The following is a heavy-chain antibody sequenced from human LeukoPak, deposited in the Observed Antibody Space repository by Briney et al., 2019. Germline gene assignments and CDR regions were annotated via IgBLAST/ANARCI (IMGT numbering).Heavy chain of an antibody. CDR3: ATADWGVLQYSNTPPVDY. V-gene: IGHV3-21*01. CDR1: GFPFSNYS. Sequence: PGGSLRLSCEASGFPFSNYSMNWVRQAPGKGLEWVSSISSSSSYIYYADSVKGRFTISRDNAKNSLYLQMNSLRAEDTAVYYCATADWGVLQYSNTPPVDYWGQGTLVTVSS. J-gene: IGHJ4*02. CDR2: ISSSSSYI. D-gene: IGHD3-9*01.